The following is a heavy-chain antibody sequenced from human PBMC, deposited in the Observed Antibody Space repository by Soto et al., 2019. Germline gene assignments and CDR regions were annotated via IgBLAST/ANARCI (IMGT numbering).Heavy chain of an antibody. CDR2: LYHSGCT. Sequence: QVQLQESGPGLVKPSGTLSLTCAVSGGSISSSNWWSWVRQPPGKGLEWIGGLYHSGCTNYNPSLKIRGTISEDNSKNQCSRQLSSFTAADTAVYYCSRDRRYLVPAAIDDYYSYGMDVWGQGTTVTVSS. J-gene: IGHJ6*02. CDR1: GGSISSSNW. D-gene: IGHD2-2*01. CDR3: SRDRRYLVPAAIDDYYSYGMDV. V-gene: IGHV4-4*02.